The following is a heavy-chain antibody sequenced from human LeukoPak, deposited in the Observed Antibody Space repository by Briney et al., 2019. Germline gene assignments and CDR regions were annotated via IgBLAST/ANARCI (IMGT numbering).Heavy chain of an antibody. Sequence: ASVKVSCKASGYTFTSYGISWVRQAPGQGLEWMGWISAYNGNTNYAQKLQGRVTMTRNTSISTAYMELNSLRSEDTAVYYCARDLATVTTNPDYWGQGTLVTVSS. J-gene: IGHJ4*02. CDR1: GYTFTSYG. CDR2: ISAYNGNT. CDR3: ARDLATVTTNPDY. D-gene: IGHD4-17*01. V-gene: IGHV1-18*01.